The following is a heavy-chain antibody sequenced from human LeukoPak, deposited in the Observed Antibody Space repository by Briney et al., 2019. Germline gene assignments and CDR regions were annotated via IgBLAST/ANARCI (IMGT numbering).Heavy chain of an antibody. D-gene: IGHD3-16*01. CDR2: INPNSGGT. V-gene: IGHV1-2*02. Sequence: ASLTVSCTASGYTFTEYNIHWVRQAPGQGLEWMGWINPNSGGTNYAQKFQGRVTMTRDTSINTAYMEVSRLSSDDTAVYYCARPGLRVSGSFNFWGQGTLVTVSS. CDR3: ARPGLRVSGSFNF. J-gene: IGHJ4*02. CDR1: GYTFTEYN.